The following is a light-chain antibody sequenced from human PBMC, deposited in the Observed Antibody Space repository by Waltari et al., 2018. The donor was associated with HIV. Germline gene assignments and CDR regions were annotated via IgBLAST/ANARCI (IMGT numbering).Light chain of an antibody. V-gene: IGLV2-14*01. CDR1: SSDVGGHNY. J-gene: IGLJ1*01. CDR2: EVS. CDR3: SSYTSSSTSHV. Sequence: QSALTPPASVSGSPGQSITISCTGTSSDVGGHNYVSCYQQHPGKAPKLMIYEVSNRPSGVSNRFSGSKSGNTASLTISGLQAEDEADYYCSSYTSSSTSHVFGTGTKVTVL.